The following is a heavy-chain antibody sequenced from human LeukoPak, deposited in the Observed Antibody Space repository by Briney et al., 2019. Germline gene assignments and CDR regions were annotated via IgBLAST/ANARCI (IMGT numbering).Heavy chain of an antibody. CDR3: ARAPYTSGWYRGDNDY. CDR1: GFTFSSYS. V-gene: IGHV3-48*01. J-gene: IGHJ4*02. CDR2: ISGSSGTR. D-gene: IGHD6-19*01. Sequence: GGSLSLSCAASGFTFSSYSMNWVRQAPGKGLEWLSYISGSSGTRYYADSVKGRFTISRDNAKNSLYLQMNSLRVEDTAVYYCARAPYTSGWYRGDNDYWGQGTLVSLSS.